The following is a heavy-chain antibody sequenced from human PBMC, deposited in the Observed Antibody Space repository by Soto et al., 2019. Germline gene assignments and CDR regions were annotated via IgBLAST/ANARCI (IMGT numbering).Heavy chain of an antibody. V-gene: IGHV4-59*01. J-gene: IGHJ6*02. D-gene: IGHD3-10*01. CDR3: ARDKGLLWFGEVDYYYYGMDV. CDR1: GGSISSYY. CDR2: IYYSGST. Sequence: SSETLSLTCTVSGGSISSYYWSWIRQPPGKGLEWIGYIYYSGSTNYNPSLKSRVTISVDTSKNQFSLKLSSVTAADTAVYYCARDKGLLWFGEVDYYYYGMDVWGQGTTVTVSS.